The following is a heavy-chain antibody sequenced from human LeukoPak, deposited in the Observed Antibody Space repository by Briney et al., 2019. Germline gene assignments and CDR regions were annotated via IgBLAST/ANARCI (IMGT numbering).Heavy chain of an antibody. CDR1: GYTFTGYY. Sequence: ASVKVTCKTSGYTFTGYYMHWVRQAPGQGLEWMGWINPNSGGTNYAQKLQGRVTVTTDTSTSTAYMELRSLRSDDTAVYYCARDQSHYDYVWGSYPLSDYWGQGTLVTVSS. V-gene: IGHV1-2*02. CDR2: INPNSGGT. D-gene: IGHD3-16*02. CDR3: ARDQSHYDYVWGSYPLSDY. J-gene: IGHJ4*02.